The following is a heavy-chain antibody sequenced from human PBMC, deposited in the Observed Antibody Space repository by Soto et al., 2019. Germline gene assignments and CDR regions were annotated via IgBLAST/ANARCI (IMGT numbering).Heavy chain of an antibody. J-gene: IGHJ4*02. CDR3: ARSSEVDCSGGSCYSDFDY. Sequence: GASVKVSCKASGGTFSSYTISWVRQAPGQGLEWMGRIIPILGIANYAQKFQGRVTITADKSTSTAYMELSSLRSEDTAVYYCARSSEVDCSGGSCYSDFDYWGQGTLVTVSS. D-gene: IGHD2-15*01. CDR1: GGTFSSYT. V-gene: IGHV1-69*02. CDR2: IIPILGIA.